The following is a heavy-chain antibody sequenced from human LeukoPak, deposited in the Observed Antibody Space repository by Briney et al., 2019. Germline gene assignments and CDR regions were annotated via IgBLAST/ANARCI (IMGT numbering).Heavy chain of an antibody. J-gene: IGHJ4*02. Sequence: PGRSLRLSCAASGFTFSSYGMHWVRRAPGKGLEWVAVISYDGSNKYYADSVKGRFTISRDNSKNTLYLQMNSLRAEDTAVYYCAKDRQLRYFDWLYLDERLSGGGALDYWGQGTLVTVSS. CDR2: ISYDGSNK. V-gene: IGHV3-30*18. CDR3: AKDRQLRYFDWLYLDERLSGGGALDY. CDR1: GFTFSSYG. D-gene: IGHD3-9*01.